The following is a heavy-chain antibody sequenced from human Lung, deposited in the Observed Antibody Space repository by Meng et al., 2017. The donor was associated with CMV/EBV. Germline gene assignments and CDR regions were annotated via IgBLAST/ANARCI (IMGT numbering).Heavy chain of an antibody. Sequence: LRLSCTVSGGSISSDNYYWSWIRQPPGKGLEWIGYIYYTGRTYYNPSLKSRLTISIDTSKNQSSLKLSSVTAADTAVYYCARANYYGMDVWGQGTTVTVSS. CDR2: IYYTGRT. V-gene: IGHV4-30-4*08. CDR1: GGSISSDNYY. CDR3: ARANYYGMDV. J-gene: IGHJ6*02.